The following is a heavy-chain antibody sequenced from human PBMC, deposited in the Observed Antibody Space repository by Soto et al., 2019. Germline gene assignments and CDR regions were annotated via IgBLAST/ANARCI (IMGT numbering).Heavy chain of an antibody. J-gene: IGHJ4*02. CDR1: GYSFSNYW. Sequence: PGESLKISCKGSGYSFSNYWIAWVRQMPGKGLEWMGIIFPADSDTKYSPSFQGQVTISADKSISTAYLQWSSLKASDTAMYYCASCVVVPSTMIYFAYWGQGSLISV. V-gene: IGHV5-51*01. D-gene: IGHD2-15*01. CDR2: IFPADSDT. CDR3: ASCVVVPSTMIYFAY.